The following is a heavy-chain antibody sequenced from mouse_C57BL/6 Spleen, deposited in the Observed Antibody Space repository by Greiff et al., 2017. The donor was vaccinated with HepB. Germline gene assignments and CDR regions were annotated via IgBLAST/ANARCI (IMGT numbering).Heavy chain of an antibody. Sequence: VQLQQSGAELVKPGASVKLSCKASGYTFTSYWMHWVKQRPGQGLEWIGMIHPNSGSTNYNEKFKSKATLTVDKSSSTAYMQLSSLTSEDSAVYYCARDRDYDEGYAMDYWGQGTSVTVSS. V-gene: IGHV1-64*01. CDR2: IHPNSGST. J-gene: IGHJ4*01. D-gene: IGHD2-4*01. CDR1: GYTFTSYW. CDR3: ARDRDYDEGYAMDY.